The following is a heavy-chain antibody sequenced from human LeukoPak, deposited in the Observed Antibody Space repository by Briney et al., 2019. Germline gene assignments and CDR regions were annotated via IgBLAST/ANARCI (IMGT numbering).Heavy chain of an antibody. D-gene: IGHD3-22*01. CDR2: IIPIFGTA. CDR1: GGTFSSYA. J-gene: IGHJ3*02. Sequence: SVKVSGKASGGTFSSYAISWVRQAPGQGLEWMGRIIPIFGTANYAQKFQGRVTITTDESTSTAYMELSSLRSEDTAVYYCARGYYYDSSGYDYGAFDIWGQGAMVTVSS. CDR3: ARGYYYDSSGYDYGAFDI. V-gene: IGHV1-69*05.